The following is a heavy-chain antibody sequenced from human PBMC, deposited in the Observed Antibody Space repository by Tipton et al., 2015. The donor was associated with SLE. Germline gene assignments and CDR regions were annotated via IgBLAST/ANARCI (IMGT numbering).Heavy chain of an antibody. D-gene: IGHD3-16*02. Sequence: TLSLTCAVSGVSISSSNWWTWVRQPPGRGLEWIGEIYHSGITNYNPSLKSRVTMSLDKSKIQVSLNLNSVTAADTAVYYCARGRKSGGVLSAKYYYYYYGMDVWGQGTTVTVSS. CDR2: IYHSGIT. V-gene: IGHV4-4*02. J-gene: IGHJ6*02. CDR1: GVSISSSNW. CDR3: ARGRKSGGVLSAKYYYYYYGMDV.